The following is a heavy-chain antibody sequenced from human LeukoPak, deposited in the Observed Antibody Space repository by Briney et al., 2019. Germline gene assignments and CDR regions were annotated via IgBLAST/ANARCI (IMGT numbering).Heavy chain of an antibody. Sequence: GGSLRLSCAASGFTFSSYWMSWVRQAPGKGLEWVAVIWYDGSNKYYADSVKGRFTISRDNSKNTLYLQMNSLRAEDTAVYYCARDDYGDYQLDYWGQGTLVTVSS. CDR3: ARDDYGDYQLDY. V-gene: IGHV3-33*08. CDR2: IWYDGSNK. D-gene: IGHD4-17*01. CDR1: GFTFSSYW. J-gene: IGHJ4*02.